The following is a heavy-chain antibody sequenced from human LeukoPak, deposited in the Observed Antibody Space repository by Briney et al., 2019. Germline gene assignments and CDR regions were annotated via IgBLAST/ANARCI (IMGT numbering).Heavy chain of an antibody. V-gene: IGHV4-39*02. CDR2: IFSRGKT. Sequence: PSETLSLTCTVSGGSITNTAFYWAWLRQPPGKGLEWIGSIFSRGKTYYSPSFKNRLTISVDTSENHFSLSLTSPTAADTAVYYCARQAVMVISTRGYFDFWGQGSLVTVSS. CDR3: ARQAVMVISTRGYFDF. D-gene: IGHD3-22*01. CDR1: GGSITNTAFY. J-gene: IGHJ5*01.